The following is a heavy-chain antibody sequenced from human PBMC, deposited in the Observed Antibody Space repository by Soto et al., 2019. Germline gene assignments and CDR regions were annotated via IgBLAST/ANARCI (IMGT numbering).Heavy chain of an antibody. J-gene: IGHJ6*02. D-gene: IGHD2-2*01. CDR3: ARDLGRTAAGYYYYDAMDV. Sequence: GGSLRLSCAASGFTFGDFWMNWVRQAPGKGLEWVANIKEDGSEKYFLDSVKGRFTISRDNAKNSLYLQIKSLRAEDTGVYYCARDLGRTAAGYYYYDAMDVWGQGTTVTVSS. CDR2: IKEDGSEK. V-gene: IGHV3-7*01. CDR1: GFTFGDFW.